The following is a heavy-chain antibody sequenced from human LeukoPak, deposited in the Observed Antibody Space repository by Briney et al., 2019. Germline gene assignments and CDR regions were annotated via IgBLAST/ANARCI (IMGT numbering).Heavy chain of an antibody. D-gene: IGHD3-22*01. CDR2: ISTSSSSI. CDR3: ARGGSGYGDYYYLYAMDV. CDR1: GFTFSTYA. J-gene: IGHJ6*02. Sequence: PGGSLRLSCAASGFTFSTYAMNWVRQAPGKGLEWVSYISTSSSSIYYADSVKGRFTISRDNAKNSLYLQMNSLRDEDTAVYYCARGGSGYGDYYYLYAMDVWGQGTTVTVSS. V-gene: IGHV3-48*02.